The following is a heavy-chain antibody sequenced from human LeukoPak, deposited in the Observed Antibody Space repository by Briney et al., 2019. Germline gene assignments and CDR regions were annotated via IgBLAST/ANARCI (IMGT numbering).Heavy chain of an antibody. D-gene: IGHD3-22*01. J-gene: IGHJ3*02. Sequence: SETLSLTCTVSGGSISSNDWSWIRQPPGKGLEWIGNIYWSGSTNYNPSLKSRVTISLDTSKNQFSLKLSSVTAADTAVYYCARVYDSSGYDAFDIWGQGTMVTVSS. V-gene: IGHV4-59*01. CDR3: ARVYDSSGYDAFDI. CDR2: IYWSGST. CDR1: GGSISSND.